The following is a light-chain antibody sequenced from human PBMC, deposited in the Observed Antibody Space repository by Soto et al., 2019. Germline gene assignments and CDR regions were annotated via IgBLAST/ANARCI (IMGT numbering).Light chain of an antibody. CDR2: EVT. J-gene: IGLJ2*01. CDR3: SSYTAINTVT. CDR1: SSDVGGYNY. Sequence: QSALTQPASVSWSPGQSITISCTGTSSDVGGYNYVSWYQQHPGKGHKLIIYEVTNRPSGVSFRFSGSKSGNTASLTISGIQAEDEADYYCSSYTAINTVTFGGGTKLTVL. V-gene: IGLV2-14*01.